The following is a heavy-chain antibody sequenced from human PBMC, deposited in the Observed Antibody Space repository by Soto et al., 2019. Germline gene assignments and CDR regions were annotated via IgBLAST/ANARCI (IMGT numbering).Heavy chain of an antibody. J-gene: IGHJ4*02. CDR3: ARVPGAGVVNNIYYFDY. D-gene: IGHD3-3*01. V-gene: IGHV4-31*03. Sequence: PSQTLSLTCTVSCGSISNGGYYCSCIRQHPGKGLEWIGYIYYSGSTYYNPSLKSRVNISVDTSKNQFSLKLSSVTAADTAVYYCARVPGAGVVNNIYYFDYWGQGTLVTVSS. CDR2: IYYSGST. CDR1: CGSISNGGYY.